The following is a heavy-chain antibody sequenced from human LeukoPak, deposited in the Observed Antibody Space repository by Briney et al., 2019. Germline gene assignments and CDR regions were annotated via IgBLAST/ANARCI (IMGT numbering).Heavy chain of an antibody. D-gene: IGHD3-16*01. Sequence: ASETLSLTCTVSGGSISSSSYYWGWVRQPPGKGQEWIGSVFSSGSTYYNPSLKSPVTISVDTSKNQFSLKLSSATAADTAVYYCARLPWGAYSSFDPWGQGTLVTVSS. CDR3: ARLPWGAYSSFDP. V-gene: IGHV4-39*01. CDR2: VFSSGST. J-gene: IGHJ5*02. CDR1: GGSISSSSYY.